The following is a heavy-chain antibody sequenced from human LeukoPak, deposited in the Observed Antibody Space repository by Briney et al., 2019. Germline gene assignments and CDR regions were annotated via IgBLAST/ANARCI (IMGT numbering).Heavy chain of an antibody. CDR2: IYTGGST. CDR3: ARDPGSSYFDY. Sequence: PSETLSLTCTDPGGSISSYYWSWIRQPAGKGLEWIGRIYTGGSTNYTPSLKSRVTISVDKSKNQFSLKLSSVTAADTAVYYCARDPGSSYFDYWGQGTLVTVSS. V-gene: IGHV4-4*07. CDR1: GGSISSYY. D-gene: IGHD1-26*01. J-gene: IGHJ4*02.